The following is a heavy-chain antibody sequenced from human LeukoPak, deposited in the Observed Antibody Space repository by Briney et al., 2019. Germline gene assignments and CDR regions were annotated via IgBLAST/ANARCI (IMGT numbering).Heavy chain of an antibody. CDR1: GGTFSSYA. CDR2: IIPILGIA. V-gene: IGHV1-69*04. D-gene: IGHD5-24*01. Sequence: SVKVSCKASGGTFSSYAISWVRQAPGQGLEWMGRIIPILGIANYAQKFQGRVTITADKSTSTAYMELSSLRSKDTAVYYCARDGQGDGYNAWGQGTLVTVSS. CDR3: ARDGQGDGYNA. J-gene: IGHJ5*02.